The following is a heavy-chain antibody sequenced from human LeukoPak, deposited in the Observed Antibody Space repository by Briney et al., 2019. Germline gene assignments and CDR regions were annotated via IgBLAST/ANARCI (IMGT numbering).Heavy chain of an antibody. V-gene: IGHV1-2*02. J-gene: IGHJ4*02. Sequence: ASVKVSCKASGYTFTSYDINWVRQATGQGLEWMGWINPNSGVTNYAQKFQGRVTMTRGTSTSTAYMELSRLKSDDTAVFYCARGGGGLIEPPRIYFYFDYWAQGPRVTVSS. CDR2: INPNSGVT. CDR3: ARGGGGLIEPPRIYFYFDY. D-gene: IGHD3-16*01. CDR1: GYTFTSYD.